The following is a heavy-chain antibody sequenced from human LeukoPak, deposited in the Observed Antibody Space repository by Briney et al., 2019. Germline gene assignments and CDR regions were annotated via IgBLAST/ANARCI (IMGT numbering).Heavy chain of an antibody. CDR1: DFSISRGYY. D-gene: IGHD3-10*01. V-gene: IGHV4-38-2*02. Sequence: PSETLSLTCTVSDFSISRGYYWGWIRQPPGKGLECIGTIYHSGTTYYSPSLKTRVTISVDTSKNHFSLKLSSVTAADTAVYYCARNQLSGWFDPWGQGTLVTVSS. CDR2: IYHSGTT. J-gene: IGHJ5*02. CDR3: ARNQLSGWFDP.